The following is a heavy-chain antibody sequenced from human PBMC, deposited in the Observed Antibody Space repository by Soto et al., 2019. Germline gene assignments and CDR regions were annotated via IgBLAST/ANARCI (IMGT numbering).Heavy chain of an antibody. CDR2: ISSSGSTI. CDR3: ARYNYYYYGMDV. Sequence: PGGSLRLCCAASGFTFSSYEMNWVRQAPGKGLEWVSYISSSGSTIYYADSVKGRFTISRDNAKNSLYLQMNSLRVEDTAVYYCARYNYYYYGMDVWGQGTTVTVSS. CDR1: GFTFSSYE. J-gene: IGHJ6*02. V-gene: IGHV3-48*03.